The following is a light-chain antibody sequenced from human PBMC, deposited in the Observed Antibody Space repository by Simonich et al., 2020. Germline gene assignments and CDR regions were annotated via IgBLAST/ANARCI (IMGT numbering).Light chain of an antibody. J-gene: IGKJ2*01. Sequence: DIVMTKSTESLAVSLGERATINCKSSQSVLYSSNNKNYLAWYQQKPGQQPKLLIYWASTQESGVPDRFSGSGSGTDFTLTISSLQAEDVAVYYCQQYYSTPYTFGQGTKLEIK. V-gene: IGKV4-1*01. CDR1: QSVLYSSNNKNY. CDR2: WAS. CDR3: QQYYSTPYT.